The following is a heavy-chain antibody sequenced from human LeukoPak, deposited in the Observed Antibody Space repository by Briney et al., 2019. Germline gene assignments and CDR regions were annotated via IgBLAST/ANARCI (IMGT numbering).Heavy chain of an antibody. V-gene: IGHV4-34*01. Sequence: SETLSLTCAVYGGSFSGYYWSLIRQPPRKGLEWIGEINHSGSTNYNPSLKSRVTISVDTSKNQFSLKLSSVTAADTAVYYCARGSGSSGNWFDPWGQGTLVTVSS. CDR3: ARGSGSSGNWFDP. D-gene: IGHD6-6*01. J-gene: IGHJ5*02. CDR1: GGSFSGYY. CDR2: INHSGST.